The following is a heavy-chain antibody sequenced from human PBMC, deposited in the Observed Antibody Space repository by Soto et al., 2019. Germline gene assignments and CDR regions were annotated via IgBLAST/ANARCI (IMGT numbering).Heavy chain of an antibody. CDR3: ARARPGWFDP. CDR1: GGSISSYY. J-gene: IGHJ5*02. D-gene: IGHD6-6*01. CDR2: IYYSGST. V-gene: IGHV4-59*01. Sequence: LTCTVSGGSISSYYWSWLRQPPGKGLEWIGYIYYSGSTNYNPSLKSRVTISVDTSKNQFSLTLSSVTAADTAVYCCARARPGWFDPWGQGTLVTVSS.